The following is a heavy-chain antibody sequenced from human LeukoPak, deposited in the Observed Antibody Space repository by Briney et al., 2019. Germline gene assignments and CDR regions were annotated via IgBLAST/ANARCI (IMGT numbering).Heavy chain of an antibody. V-gene: IGHV3-30*18. CDR1: GFTFSSYG. CDR2: ISYDGSNK. J-gene: IGHJ4*02. CDR3: AKERGDKLWLQSRFDY. D-gene: IGHD5-18*01. Sequence: GGSLRLSCAASGFTFSSYGMHWVRQAPGKGLEWVAVISYDGSNKYYADSVKGRFTISRDNSKNTLYLQMNSLRAEDTAVYYCAKERGDKLWLQSRFDYWGQGTLVTVSS.